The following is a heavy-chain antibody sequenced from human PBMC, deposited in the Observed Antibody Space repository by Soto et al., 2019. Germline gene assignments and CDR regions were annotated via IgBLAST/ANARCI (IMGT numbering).Heavy chain of an antibody. CDR2: ISFDGSEK. CDR1: GFRFSGFA. CDR3: ARDLGGYFHLSYKSNY. Sequence: QVQLVESGGGVVQPGASLRLSCAASGFRFSGFAMHWVRQAPGKGLEWVAVISFDGSEKFYVDSVKGRFSISRDDFHSTVFLQMDSLRTEDTGVYYCARDLGGYFHLSYKSNYWGQGTLGNVSS. V-gene: IGHV3-30*04. J-gene: IGHJ4*02. D-gene: IGHD5-12*01.